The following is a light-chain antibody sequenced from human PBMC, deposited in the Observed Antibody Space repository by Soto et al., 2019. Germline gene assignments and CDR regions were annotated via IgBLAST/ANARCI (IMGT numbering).Light chain of an antibody. J-gene: IGLJ1*01. Sequence: QSVLTQPPSVSGAPGQRVTISCTGSSSNIGAGYDVPWYQQLPGTAPKLLIYGNNNRPSGVPDRFSGSKSGASASLAITGLQAEDEADYYCQSYDSSLSGLYVFGTGTKLTVL. CDR3: QSYDSSLSGLYV. V-gene: IGLV1-40*01. CDR1: SSNIGAGYD. CDR2: GNN.